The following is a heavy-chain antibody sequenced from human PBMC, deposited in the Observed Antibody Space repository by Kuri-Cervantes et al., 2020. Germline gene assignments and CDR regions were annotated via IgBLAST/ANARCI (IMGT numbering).Heavy chain of an antibody. J-gene: IGHJ4*02. CDR2: LSASGGNT. CDR1: GFTFSSYD. Sequence: GESLKISCAASGFTFSSYDMHWVRQAPGKGLEWVSGLSASGGNTFYTDSVKGRFTISRDNSKNTLYLQMNSLRAEDTAVYYCARGRVAATTSYYFDFWGQGTLVTVSS. D-gene: IGHD2-15*01. CDR3: ARGRVAATTSYYFDF. V-gene: IGHV3-23*01.